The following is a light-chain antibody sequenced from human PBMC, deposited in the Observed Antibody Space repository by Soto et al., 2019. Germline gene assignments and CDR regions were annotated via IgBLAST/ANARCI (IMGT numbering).Light chain of an antibody. CDR3: QQFNTYPRLT. CDR2: DAS. V-gene: IGKV1-13*02. Sequence: AIQLTQSPSSLSASIGDRVTVTCRASRDINTALAWYQQTPGKAPKLLINDASNLEGGVPSRFSGSGSGTDFTLTISSLQPEDFATYYCQQFNTYPRLTFGGGNKVEIK. CDR1: RDINTA. J-gene: IGKJ4*01.